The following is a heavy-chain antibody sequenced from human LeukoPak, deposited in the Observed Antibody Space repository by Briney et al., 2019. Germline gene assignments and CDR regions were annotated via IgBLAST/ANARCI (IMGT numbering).Heavy chain of an antibody. CDR1: GGSISSSSYY. J-gene: IGHJ6*02. V-gene: IGHV4-39*01. CDR2: IYYSGST. Sequence: SETLSLTCTVSGGSISSSSYYWGWIRQPPGKGLEWIGSIYYSGSTYYNPSLKSRVTISVDTSKNQFSLKLSSVTAADTAVYYCARGCSSTSCYEPHYYGMDVWGQGTTVTVSS. CDR3: ARGCSSTSCYEPHYYGMDV. D-gene: IGHD2-2*01.